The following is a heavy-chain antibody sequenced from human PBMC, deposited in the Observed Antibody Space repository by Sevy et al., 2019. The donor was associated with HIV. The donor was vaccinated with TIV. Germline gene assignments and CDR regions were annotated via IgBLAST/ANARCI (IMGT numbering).Heavy chain of an antibody. CDR1: GGSISLYY. CDR3: AREAKLGAPLGY. CDR2: IYGSGST. D-gene: IGHD3-16*01. J-gene: IGHJ4*02. Sequence: TLSLTCTVSGGSISLYYWSWIRQPAGKGLEGIGHIYGSGSTSYNPSLKSRVTMSVDTSQNQISLKLTSVTAADTAVYYCAREAKLGAPLGYWGQGTLVTVSS. V-gene: IGHV4-4*07.